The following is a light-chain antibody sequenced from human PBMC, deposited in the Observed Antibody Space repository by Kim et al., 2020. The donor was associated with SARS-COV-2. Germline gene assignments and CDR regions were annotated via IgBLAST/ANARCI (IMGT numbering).Light chain of an antibody. CDR1: SLRSYY. CDR2: GKN. J-gene: IGLJ3*02. V-gene: IGLV3-19*01. CDR3: NSRDSSGNHWV. Sequence: GQTVRSTCQANSLRSYYASWYQQKPGQAPVLVIYGKNNRPSGIPDRFSGSSSGNTASLTITGAQAEDEADYYCNSRDSSGNHWVFGGGTQLTVL.